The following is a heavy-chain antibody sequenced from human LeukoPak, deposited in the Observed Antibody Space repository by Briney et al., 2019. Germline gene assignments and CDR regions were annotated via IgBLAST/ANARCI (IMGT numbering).Heavy chain of an antibody. CDR3: ARESDYHGSGTGWFDP. D-gene: IGHD3-10*01. J-gene: IGHJ5*02. Sequence: PSETLSLTCSVSGYSISSGYYWGWIRQPPGKGLEWIGNIYHDGNTYYNPSLKSRVTISLDTSKNQLSLKLSSVTAADTAVYYCARESDYHGSGTGWFDPWGQGTLVTVSS. V-gene: IGHV4-38-2*02. CDR1: GYSISSGYY. CDR2: IYHDGNT.